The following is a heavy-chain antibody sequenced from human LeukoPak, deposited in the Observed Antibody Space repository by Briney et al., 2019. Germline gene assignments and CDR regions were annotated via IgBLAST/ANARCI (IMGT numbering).Heavy chain of an antibody. CDR1: GFSLSSNGVG. CDR3: ARSGYHRGFYLAY. J-gene: IGHJ4*02. Sequence: SGPPLVRPTQTLTLTCTFSGFSLSSNGVGVAWIRQPPGKALEWLALISWDDYKRSNPSLRSRLTITKDTSRNQVVLTMTNMDPVDTATSYCARSGYHRGFYLAYLGQGTLVTASS. V-gene: IGHV2-5*02. D-gene: IGHD6-25*01. CDR2: ISWDDYK.